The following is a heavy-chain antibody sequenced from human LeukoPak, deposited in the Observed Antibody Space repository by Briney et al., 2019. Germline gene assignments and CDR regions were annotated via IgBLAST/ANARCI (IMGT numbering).Heavy chain of an antibody. CDR2: MNPNSGNT. J-gene: IGHJ5*02. Sequence: ASVKVSCKASGYTFTSYDINWVRQATGQGLEWMGWMNPNSGNTGYAQKFQGRVTITRNTSISTAYMELSSLRSEDTAVYYCARHPLRYANWFDPWGQGTLVTVSS. D-gene: IGHD5-12*01. CDR3: ARHPLRYANWFDP. CDR1: GYTFTSYD. V-gene: IGHV1-8*03.